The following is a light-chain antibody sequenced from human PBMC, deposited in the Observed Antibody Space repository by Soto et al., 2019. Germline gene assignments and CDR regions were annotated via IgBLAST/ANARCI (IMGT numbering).Light chain of an antibody. Sequence: DIPMTQSPSSVSAAVGDRVTITCRASQGISTWLAWYQQQPGKAPKLVISAASNLQSGVPSRFSGSGSGTDFTLTISTLQPEDSAIYFCQQSNSFPHTFGQGTKLEI. V-gene: IGKV1-12*01. CDR1: QGISTW. J-gene: IGKJ2*01. CDR3: QQSNSFPHT. CDR2: AAS.